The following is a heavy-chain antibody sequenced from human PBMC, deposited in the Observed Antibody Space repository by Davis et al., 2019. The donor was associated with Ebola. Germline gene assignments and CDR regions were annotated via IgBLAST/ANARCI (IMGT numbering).Heavy chain of an antibody. V-gene: IGHV5-51*01. J-gene: IGHJ5*02. CDR3: ARGEDNYGWTSGWYFDP. CDR2: IYTGDSDT. D-gene: IGHD6-19*01. CDR1: GNSFTSHW. Sequence: GESLKISCKDSGNSFTSHWIGWVRQMPGKGLDWMGIIYTGDSDTRYSPSFRGQVTISVDKSISTTYLQWSSLKASDSATYYCARGEDNYGWTSGWYFDPWGQGTLVTVSS.